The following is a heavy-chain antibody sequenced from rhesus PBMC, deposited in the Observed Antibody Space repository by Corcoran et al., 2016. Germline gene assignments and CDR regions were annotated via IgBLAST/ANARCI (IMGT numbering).Heavy chain of an antibody. CDR2: ISSGGSI. CDR1: GFTSGNSS. D-gene: IGHD3-22*01. J-gene: IGHJ4*01. CDR3: AKDHTGVIMFDY. V-gene: IGHV3S43*01. Sequence: EVQLVESGGGLVQPGGSLRLSCAAPGFTSGNSSLICIRQAPGKGLAGGSYISSGGSIYYSDSVKGRFTISRDNAKNTLYLQMSSLRVEDTAVYYCAKDHTGVIMFDYWGQGVLVTVSS.